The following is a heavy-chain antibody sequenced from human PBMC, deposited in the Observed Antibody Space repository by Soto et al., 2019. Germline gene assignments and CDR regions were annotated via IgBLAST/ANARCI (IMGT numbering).Heavy chain of an antibody. V-gene: IGHV3-30*09. CDR2: ISPEGLNK. CDR3: ARSLTTTVSALGY. D-gene: IGHD4-17*01. J-gene: IGHJ4*02. Sequence: QVQLVESGGGVVQPGGSLRLSCKASGFTFSSYAIHWVRQAPGKGLEWVSVISPEGLNKHSAESVRGRFGISRDNSKNMVHLEMNTLRLEDTAVYFCARSLTTTVSALGYWGQGSLVNVSS. CDR1: GFTFSSYA.